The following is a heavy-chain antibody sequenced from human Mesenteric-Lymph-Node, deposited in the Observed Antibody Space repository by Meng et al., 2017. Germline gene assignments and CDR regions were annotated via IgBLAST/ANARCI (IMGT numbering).Heavy chain of an antibody. D-gene: IGHD3/OR15-3a*01. J-gene: IGHJ4*02. CDR1: GYIFVNYG. V-gene: IGHV1-18*01. CDR3: ARGTGASDY. Sequence: ASVKVSCKAYGYIFVNYGITWVRQAPGERLEWMGGISPYSGNTKYAENFQGRVTMTKETPTSTAYMELRSLRSDDTALYYCARGTGASDYWGQGTQVTVSS. CDR2: ISPYSGNT.